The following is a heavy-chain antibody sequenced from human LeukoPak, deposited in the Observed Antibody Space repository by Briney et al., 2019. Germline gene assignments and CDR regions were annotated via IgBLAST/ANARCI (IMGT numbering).Heavy chain of an antibody. CDR2: IKDDGGEK. V-gene: IGHV3-7*01. CDR1: GFSFRTYW. J-gene: IGHJ4*02. CDR3: GVTVRRNAFDY. D-gene: IGHD4-23*01. Sequence: GVSLRLSCAASGFSFRTYWMSWVRQAPGKGLEWVANIKDDGGEKYYVDSVKGRFTISRDNTNNSLYLQLNSLTADDTAVYYCGVTVRRNAFDYWGQGTRVTVSS.